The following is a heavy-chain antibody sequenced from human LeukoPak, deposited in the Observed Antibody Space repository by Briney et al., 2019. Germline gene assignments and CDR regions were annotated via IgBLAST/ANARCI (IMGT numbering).Heavy chain of an antibody. CDR2: IYYSGST. D-gene: IGHD4-17*01. CDR1: GGSISSSSYY. V-gene: IGHV4-39*01. J-gene: IGHJ6*03. Sequence: PSETLSLTCTVSGGSISSSSYYWGWIRQPPGKGLEWIGSIYYSGSTYYNPSLKSRVTISVDTSKNQFSLKLSSVTAADTAVYYCARPLYGDYYYYYYYYMDVWGKGTTVTVSS. CDR3: ARPLYGDYYYYYYYYMDV.